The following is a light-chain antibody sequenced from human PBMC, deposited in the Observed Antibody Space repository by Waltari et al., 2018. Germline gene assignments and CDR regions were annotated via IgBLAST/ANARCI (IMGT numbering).Light chain of an antibody. CDR2: KAS. Sequence: DIQMTQSPSTLSASVGDRVTITCRASQSISSWLAWYQQKPGKAPKLLIYKASSLESGVPSRFSGSGSGTEFTLTISSLQPDDFATYYCQQYNTLQRYTFGQGTKLEIK. CDR3: QQYNTLQRYT. CDR1: QSISSW. V-gene: IGKV1-5*03. J-gene: IGKJ2*01.